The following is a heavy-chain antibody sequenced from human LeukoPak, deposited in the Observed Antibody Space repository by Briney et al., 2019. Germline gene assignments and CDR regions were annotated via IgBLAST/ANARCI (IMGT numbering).Heavy chain of an antibody. CDR2: IDYSGST. CDR1: GGTISRYD. J-gene: IGHJ3*02. Sequence: SETLSLTCAVSGGTISRYDWSWIRQPPGKGLEWIAYIDYSGSTNYNPSLKSRLTISLHASKNQFSLKLSSVTAADTAVYYCARYRRGDLLHALVICGERTMCTVSS. D-gene: IGHD1-26*01. CDR3: ARYRRGDLLHALVI. V-gene: IGHV4-59*01.